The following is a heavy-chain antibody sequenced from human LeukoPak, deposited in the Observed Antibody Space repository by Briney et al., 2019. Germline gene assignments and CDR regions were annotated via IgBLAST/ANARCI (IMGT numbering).Heavy chain of an antibody. Sequence: GGSLRLSCVASGFTFSTYWMSWVRQAPGKGLEGVANIKEDGSEKNYVDSVKGRFTISRDSAKNTLYLQMNSLRADDTAVYYCATYSSDFGRLDPWGQGTQVTVSS. V-gene: IGHV3-7*01. CDR1: GFTFSTYW. CDR3: ATYSSDFGRLDP. J-gene: IGHJ5*02. D-gene: IGHD3-22*01. CDR2: IKEDGSEK.